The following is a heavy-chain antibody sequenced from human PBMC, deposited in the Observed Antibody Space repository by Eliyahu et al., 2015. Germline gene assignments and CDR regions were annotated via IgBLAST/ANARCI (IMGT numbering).Heavy chain of an antibody. CDR1: GGTFSSYA. CDR3: ASGMQSGYSSSPPSH. CDR2: IIPILGIA. J-gene: IGHJ4*02. Sequence: EVKKPGSSVKVSCKASGGTFSSYAISWVRQAPGQGLEWMGRIIPILGIANYAQKFQGRVTITADKSTSTAYMELSSLRSEDTAVYYCASGMQSGYSSSPPSHWGQGTLVTVSS. D-gene: IGHD6-13*01. V-gene: IGHV1-69*04.